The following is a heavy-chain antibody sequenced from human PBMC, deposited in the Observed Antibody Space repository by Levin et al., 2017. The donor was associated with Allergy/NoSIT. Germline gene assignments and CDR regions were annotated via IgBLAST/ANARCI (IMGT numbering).Heavy chain of an antibody. Sequence: GESLKISCKASGYTFTSYDINWVRQATGQGLEWMGWMNPNSGNTGYAQKFQGRVTMTRNTSISTAYMELSSLRSEDTAVYYCARAKRVATTIRRHWYFDLWGRGTLVTVSS. V-gene: IGHV1-8*01. J-gene: IGHJ2*01. CDR2: MNPNSGNT. CDR3: ARAKRVATTIRRHWYFDL. CDR1: GYTFTSYD. D-gene: IGHD5-12*01.